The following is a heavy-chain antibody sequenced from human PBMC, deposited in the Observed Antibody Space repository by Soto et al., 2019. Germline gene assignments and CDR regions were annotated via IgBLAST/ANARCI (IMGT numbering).Heavy chain of an antibody. CDR3: ARDARITNNYGEGSGGMDV. D-gene: IGHD4-17*01. CDR1: GFTFSSYG. Sequence: PGGSLRLSCAASGFTFSSYGMHWVRQAPGKGLEWVAVIWYDGSNKYYADSVKGRFTISRDNSKNTLYLQMNSLRAEDTAVYYCARDARITNNYGEGSGGMDVWGQGTTVTVSS. CDR2: IWYDGSNK. J-gene: IGHJ6*02. V-gene: IGHV3-33*01.